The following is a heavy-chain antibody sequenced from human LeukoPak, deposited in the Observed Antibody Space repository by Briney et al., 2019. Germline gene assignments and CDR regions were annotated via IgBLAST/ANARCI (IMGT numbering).Heavy chain of an antibody. CDR3: ARDERERGYRYGLYYFDY. V-gene: IGHV3-11*06. CDR2: ISSSSSYT. CDR1: GFTFSDYY. J-gene: IGHJ4*02. D-gene: IGHD5-18*01. Sequence: GGSLRLSCAASGFTFSDYYMSWIRQAPGKGLEWVSYISSSSSYTNYADSVKGRFTISRDNAMNSLYLQMNSLRAEDTAVYYCARDERERGYRYGLYYFDYWGQGTLVTGSS.